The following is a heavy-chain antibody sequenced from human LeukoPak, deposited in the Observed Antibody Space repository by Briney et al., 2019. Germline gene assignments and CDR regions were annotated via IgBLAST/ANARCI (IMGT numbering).Heavy chain of an antibody. D-gene: IGHD6-13*01. CDR2: ISGSGGST. Sequence: PGGSLRLXCAASGFTFSSYAMSWVRQAPGKGLEWVSAISGSGGSTYYADSVKGRFTISRDNSKNTLYLQMNSLRAEDTAVYYCANQFSQYSSSWYESYYFDYWGQGTLVTVSS. CDR1: GFTFSSYA. J-gene: IGHJ4*02. V-gene: IGHV3-23*01. CDR3: ANQFSQYSSSWYESYYFDY.